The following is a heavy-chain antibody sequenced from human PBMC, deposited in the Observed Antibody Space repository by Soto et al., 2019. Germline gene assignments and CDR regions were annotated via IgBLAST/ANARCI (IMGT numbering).Heavy chain of an antibody. V-gene: IGHV1-18*03. CDR3: AIACKYYYGSGSPYYSGMDV. Sequence: QVQLVQSGAEVKKPGASVKVSCEASGYTFTSYGVSWVRHAPGQGLEWMGWTSGYKGNTNYAQKLQGRVTMTTDTSTGRAYMELMSLRSGDIAVYYCAIACKYYYGSGSPYYSGMDVCGQGITVSVYS. J-gene: IGHJ6*01. CDR1: GYTFTSYG. D-gene: IGHD3-10*01. CDR2: TSGYKGNT.